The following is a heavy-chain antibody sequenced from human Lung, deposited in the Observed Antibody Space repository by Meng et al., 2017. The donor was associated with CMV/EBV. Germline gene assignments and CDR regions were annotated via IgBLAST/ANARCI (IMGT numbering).Heavy chain of an antibody. D-gene: IGHD3-3*01. Sequence: ASXXVSXKASGYTFTGYYMYWVRQARGQGLEWMGWINPNSGGTNHAQKFQGRVTMTRDTSTSTAYMALSRLRSDDTAVYYCARDRSGYYDLWSGYCPHGWFDPXGQGXLVTVSS. V-gene: IGHV1-2*02. CDR2: INPNSGGT. CDR3: ARDRSGYYDLWSGYCPHGWFDP. J-gene: IGHJ5*02. CDR1: GYTFTGYY.